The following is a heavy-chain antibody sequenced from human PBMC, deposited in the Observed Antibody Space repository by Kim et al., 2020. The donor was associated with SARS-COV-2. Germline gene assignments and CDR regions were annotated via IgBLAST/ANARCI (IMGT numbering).Heavy chain of an antibody. CDR3: ARDDYDFWSGYYEVDY. Sequence: SAKGRFTTSMDNSKNTLYLQMKSRRAEDTAVYYCARDDYDFWSGYYEVDYWGQGTLVTVSS. J-gene: IGHJ4*02. D-gene: IGHD3-3*01. V-gene: IGHV3-30*06.